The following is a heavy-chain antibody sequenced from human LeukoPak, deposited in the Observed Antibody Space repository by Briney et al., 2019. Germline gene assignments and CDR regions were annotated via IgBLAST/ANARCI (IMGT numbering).Heavy chain of an antibody. V-gene: IGHV3-7*01. CDR3: ARRILSNDEDHDY. CDR2: IKQDGSEK. Sequence: GGSLRLSCAASGFTFSSYSMNWVRQAPGKGLEWVANIKQDGSEKYYVDSVKGRFTISRDNAKNSLYLQMNSLRAEDTAVYYCARRILSNDEDHDYWGQGTLVTVSS. D-gene: IGHD1-1*01. J-gene: IGHJ4*02. CDR1: GFTFSSYS.